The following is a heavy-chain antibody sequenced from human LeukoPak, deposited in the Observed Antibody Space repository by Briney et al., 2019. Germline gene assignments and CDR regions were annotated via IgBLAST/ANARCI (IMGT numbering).Heavy chain of an antibody. J-gene: IGHJ6*03. D-gene: IGHD2-2*01. Sequence: SVKVSCKASGGTFSSYAISWVRQAPGQGLEWMGGIIPIFGTADYAQKFQGRVTITTDESTSTAYMELSSLRSEDTAVYYCASSQRDIVVVPAAVATGYYYYMDVWGKGTTVTVSS. CDR3: ASSQRDIVVVPAAVATGYYYYMDV. CDR1: GGTFSSYA. V-gene: IGHV1-69*05. CDR2: IIPIFGTA.